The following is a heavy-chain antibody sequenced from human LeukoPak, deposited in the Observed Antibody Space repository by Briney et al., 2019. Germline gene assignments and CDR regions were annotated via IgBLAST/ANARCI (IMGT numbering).Heavy chain of an antibody. CDR1: GFTYSRYA. V-gene: IGHV3-23*01. CDR2: ITGSGGST. Sequence: PGGSLRLPYAASGFTYSRYATSWVRHAPARGLEWVSAITGSGGSTYYADSGKGLFTISRDNSKNTLYLQMNSLRAEDTAVYYCAKDPYCTNGVCYTRKYSSGYYFDYWGQGTLVTVSS. CDR3: AKDPYCTNGVCYTRKYSSGYYFDY. D-gene: IGHD2-8*01. J-gene: IGHJ4*02.